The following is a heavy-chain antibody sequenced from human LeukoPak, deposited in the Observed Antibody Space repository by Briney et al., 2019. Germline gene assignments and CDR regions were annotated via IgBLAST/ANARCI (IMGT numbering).Heavy chain of an antibody. D-gene: IGHD3-9*01. CDR3: ASQPRPQYYDILTGYLTIEYFQH. J-gene: IGHJ1*01. CDR2: ISSSSSHI. Sequence: PGGSLRLSCAASGFTFSSYSMNWVRQAPGKGLEWVSSISSSSSHIYYADSVKGRFTISRDNAKNSLYLQMNSLRAEDTAVYYCASQPRPQYYDILTGYLTIEYFQHWGQGTLVTVSS. V-gene: IGHV3-21*01. CDR1: GFTFSSYS.